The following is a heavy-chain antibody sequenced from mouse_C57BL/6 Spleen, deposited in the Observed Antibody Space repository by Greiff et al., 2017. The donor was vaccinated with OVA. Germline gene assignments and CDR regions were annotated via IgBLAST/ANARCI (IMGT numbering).Heavy chain of an antibody. J-gene: IGHJ1*03. CDR1: GYTFTSYG. D-gene: IGHD1-1*01. CDR3: ARGLYYGSSHWYFDV. V-gene: IGHV1-81*01. Sequence: VMLVESGAELARPGASVKLSCKASGYTFTSYGISWVKQRTGQGLEWIGEIYPRSGNTYYNEKFKGKATLTADKSSSTAYMELRSLTSEDSAVYFCARGLYYGSSHWYFDVWGTGTTVTVSS. CDR2: IYPRSGNT.